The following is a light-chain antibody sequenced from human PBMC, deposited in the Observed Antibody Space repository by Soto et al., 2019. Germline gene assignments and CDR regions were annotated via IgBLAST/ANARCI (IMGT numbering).Light chain of an antibody. CDR1: SSDVGGYNY. J-gene: IGLJ1*01. CDR3: SSYASSTLV. Sequence: QLVLTQPASVSGSPGQSITISCTGTSSDVGGYNYVSWYQHHPGKAPKLMIYEVSNRPSGVSNRFSGSKSGNTASLTISGLQAEDEADYYCSSYASSTLVFGTGTKLTVL. CDR2: EVS. V-gene: IGLV2-14*01.